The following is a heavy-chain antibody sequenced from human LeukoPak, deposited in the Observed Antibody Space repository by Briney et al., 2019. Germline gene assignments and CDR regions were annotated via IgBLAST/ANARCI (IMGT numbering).Heavy chain of an antibody. D-gene: IGHD3-10*01. J-gene: IGHJ4*02. Sequence: SETLSLTCTVSGGSVRSGSYYWSWIRQPPGKGLEWIGYIYYSGSTNYNPSLRGRVTISVDTSKNQFSLKLSSVTAADTAVYYCARGYYGSGSFFDYWGQGTLVTVSS. V-gene: IGHV4-61*01. CDR2: IYYSGST. CDR3: ARGYYGSGSFFDY. CDR1: GGSVRSGSYY.